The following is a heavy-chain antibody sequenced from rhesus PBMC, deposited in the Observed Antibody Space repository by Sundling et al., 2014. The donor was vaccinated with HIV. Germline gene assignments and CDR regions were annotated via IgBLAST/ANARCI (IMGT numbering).Heavy chain of an antibody. V-gene: IGHV4S13*01. Sequence: QVQLQESGPGLVKPSETLSLTCAVSGGSISGDHYWNWIRQPPGKGLEWIGGIYRDSASTNYNPSLKSRVTISKDTSKNRFSLRLSSVIAADTAVYYCARERLGLELFGFDSVGPRGLVTVSS. CDR3: ARERLGLELFGFDS. CDR2: IYRDSAST. J-gene: IGHJ6*01. CDR1: GGSISGDHY. D-gene: IGHD1-1*01.